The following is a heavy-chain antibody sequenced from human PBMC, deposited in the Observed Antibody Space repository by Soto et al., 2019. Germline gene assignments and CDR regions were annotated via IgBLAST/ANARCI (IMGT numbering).Heavy chain of an antibody. D-gene: IGHD1-1*01. J-gene: IGHJ5*01. V-gene: IGHV4-59*01. CDR1: GGSISSYD. CDR3: ARDGIQLWLGWFDP. CDR2: IYYTGST. Sequence: SETLSLTCSVSGGSISSYDWSWIRRPPGKGLEWIGYIYYTGSTNYNPPLKSRVTISVDTSKNQFSLKLSSVPPEDTGVYYCARDGIQLWLGWFDPWGQGTPV.